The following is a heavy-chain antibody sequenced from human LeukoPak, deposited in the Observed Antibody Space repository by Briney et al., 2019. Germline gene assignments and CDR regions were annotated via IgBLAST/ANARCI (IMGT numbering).Heavy chain of an antibody. Sequence: SETLSLTCTVSGGSISSGDYYWSWIRQPPGKGLEWIGYIYYSGSTYYNPSLKSRVTMSVDTSKNQFSLKLRSVTAADTAVYSCARLSIAALSSPDYWGQGTLVTVSS. J-gene: IGHJ4*02. CDR2: IYYSGST. CDR1: GGSISSGDYY. V-gene: IGHV4-30-4*02. CDR3: ARLSIAALSSPDY. D-gene: IGHD6-6*01.